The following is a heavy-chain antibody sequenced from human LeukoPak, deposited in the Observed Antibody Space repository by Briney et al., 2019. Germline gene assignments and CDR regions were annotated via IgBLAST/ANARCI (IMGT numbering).Heavy chain of an antibody. D-gene: IGHD1-26*01. J-gene: IGHJ4*02. Sequence: PSETLSLTCTVSGGSISSSSYYWGWIRQPPGKGLEWIGSIYYSGSTYYNPSLKSRVTISVDTSKNQFSLKLSSVTAADTAVYYCARQGGGSYYLDYWGQGTLVTVSS. CDR3: ARQGGGSYYLDY. CDR2: IYYSGST. V-gene: IGHV4-39*01. CDR1: GGSISSSSYY.